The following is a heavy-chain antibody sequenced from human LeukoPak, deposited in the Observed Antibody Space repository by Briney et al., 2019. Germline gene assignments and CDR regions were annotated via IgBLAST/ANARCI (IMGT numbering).Heavy chain of an antibody. CDR1: GFTFSSSG. J-gene: IGHJ6*03. V-gene: IGHV3-30*02. Sequence: GGSLRLSCAASGFTFSSSGMHWVRQAPGKGLEWVAFIRYDGSNKYYADSVKGRFTISRDNSKNTLYLQMNSLRAEDTAVYYCARRGMVRGVIRHYYYMDVWGKGTTVTISS. D-gene: IGHD3-10*01. CDR3: ARRGMVRGVIRHYYYMDV. CDR2: IRYDGSNK.